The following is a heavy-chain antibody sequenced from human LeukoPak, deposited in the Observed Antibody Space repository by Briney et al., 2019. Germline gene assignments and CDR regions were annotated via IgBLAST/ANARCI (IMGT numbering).Heavy chain of an antibody. J-gene: IGHJ4*02. Sequence: PGESLKISCKGSGYSFCSYWIGWVRQMPGKGPEWMGVMYPGDSDTRYSPSFQGQVTISADKSISTAYLQWSSLKASDSAMYYCARRCSGNCYSFDYWGQGSLVTVSS. D-gene: IGHD2-21*02. CDR1: GYSFCSYW. V-gene: IGHV5-51*01. CDR3: ARRCSGNCYSFDY. CDR2: MYPGDSDT.